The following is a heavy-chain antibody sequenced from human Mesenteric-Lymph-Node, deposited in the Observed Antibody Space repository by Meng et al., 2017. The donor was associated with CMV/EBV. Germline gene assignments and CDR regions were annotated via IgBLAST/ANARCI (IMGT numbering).Heavy chain of an antibody. CDR3: ARIGSSSPYFDY. Sequence: ASVKVSCKASGYTFTSYDINWVRQATGQGLEWMGWMNPNSGNTGYAQKFQGRVTITRNTSISTAYMELSSLRSEDTAVYYCARIGSSSPYFDYWGQGTLVTVSS. J-gene: IGHJ4*02. V-gene: IGHV1-8*03. D-gene: IGHD6-6*01. CDR1: GYTFTSYD. CDR2: MNPNSGNT.